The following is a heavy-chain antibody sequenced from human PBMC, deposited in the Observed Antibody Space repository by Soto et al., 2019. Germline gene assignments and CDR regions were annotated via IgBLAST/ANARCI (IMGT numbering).Heavy chain of an antibody. V-gene: IGHV4-59*01. Sequence: SETLSLTCTVSGGAISTYYWSWLRQPPGKGLEWIGYIYNSGTTNYNPSLKSRVTISVDQSKNQFSLNLGSVTAADTALYYRAHQRTHRYNWFDSWGQASRVTVS. CDR2: IYNSGTT. CDR1: GGAISTYY. CDR3: AHQRTHRYNWFDS. J-gene: IGHJ5*01. D-gene: IGHD3-9*01.